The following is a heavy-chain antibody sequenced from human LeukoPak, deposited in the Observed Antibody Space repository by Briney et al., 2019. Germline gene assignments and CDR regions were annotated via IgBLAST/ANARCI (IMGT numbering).Heavy chain of an antibody. Sequence: PSETLSLTCAVYGGSFSGYYWSWIRQPPGKGLEWIGETNHSGSTNYNPSLKSRVTISVDTSKNQFSLKLSSVTAADTAVYYCARGRVAAAGYYYYYGMDVWGQGTTVTVSS. CDR3: ARGRVAAAGYYYYYGMDV. J-gene: IGHJ6*02. CDR2: TNHSGST. V-gene: IGHV4-34*01. CDR1: GGSFSGYY. D-gene: IGHD6-13*01.